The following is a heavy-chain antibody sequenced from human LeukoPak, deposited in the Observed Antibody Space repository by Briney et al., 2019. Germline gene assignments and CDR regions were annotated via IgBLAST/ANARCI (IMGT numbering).Heavy chain of an antibody. D-gene: IGHD6-25*01. J-gene: IGHJ5*01. CDR2: TYYRSEWFN. CDR1: GDSVSSNSAT. V-gene: IGHV6-1*01. Sequence: SQTLSLTCAISGDSVSSNSATWNWIRQSPSRGLEWLGRTYYRSEWFNDYAVSVQSRITIDPDTSKNRFSLHLRSVTPEDTAMYYCARIITAAADSWGQGTLVTVSS. CDR3: ARIITAAADS.